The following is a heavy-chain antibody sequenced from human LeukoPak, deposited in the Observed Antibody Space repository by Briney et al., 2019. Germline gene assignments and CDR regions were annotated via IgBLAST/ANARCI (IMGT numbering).Heavy chain of an antibody. CDR3: ARGALDAATPFDS. D-gene: IGHD2-15*01. J-gene: IGHJ5*01. Sequence: GGSLRLSCAASGFTFSSYWMHWVRQAPGKGLEWVANIKQDGSEKYYVDSVKGRFTISRHNAKKSVYLQMNSLRAEDTAVYYCARGALDAATPFDSWGQGTLVTVSS. CDR1: GFTFSSYW. CDR2: IKQDGSEK. V-gene: IGHV3-7*01.